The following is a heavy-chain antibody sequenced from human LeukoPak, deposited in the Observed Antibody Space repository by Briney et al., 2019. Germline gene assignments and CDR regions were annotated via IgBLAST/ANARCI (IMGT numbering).Heavy chain of an antibody. D-gene: IGHD6-19*01. J-gene: IGHJ4*02. CDR3: ARVEDSSGWQTLDY. CDR1: GGSISSGGYS. Sequence: PSETLSLTCAVSGGSISSGGYSWSWIRQPPGKGLEWIGYIYHSGSTYYNPSLKSRVTISVDRSKNQFSLKLSSVTAADTAVYYCARVEDSSGWQTLDYWGQGTLVTVSS. V-gene: IGHV4-30-2*01. CDR2: IYHSGST.